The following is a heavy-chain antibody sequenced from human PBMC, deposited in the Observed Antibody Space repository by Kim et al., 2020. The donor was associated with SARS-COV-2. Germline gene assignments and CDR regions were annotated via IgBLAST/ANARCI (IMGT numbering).Heavy chain of an antibody. CDR1: GFTFSGYW. CDR3: ARDDREATSDC. D-gene: IGHD5-12*01. Sequence: GGSLRLSCAASGFTFSGYWMTWYRQAPGRGLEWVANINQDGSGKYYVDSVKGRFTISRDNAKNSLYLQMNSLRAEDTAVYYCARDDREATSDCWGKGTLVSVSS. J-gene: IGHJ4*02. V-gene: IGHV3-7*01. CDR2: INQDGSGK.